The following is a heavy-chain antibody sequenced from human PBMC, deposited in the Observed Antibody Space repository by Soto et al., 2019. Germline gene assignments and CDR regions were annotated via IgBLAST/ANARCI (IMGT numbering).Heavy chain of an antibody. Sequence: PSETLSLTCTVSRGSINSGDYYWSWIRQSPGKGLEWIGFIYYSGTTYYNPSLESRVSISVDTSKNKFFLRLSRVTAADTALYYCSRAGRRDGKSSPGRFDPWGQGTLVTVSS. CDR1: RGSINSGDYY. J-gene: IGHJ5*02. V-gene: IGHV4-30-4*01. CDR3: SRAGRRDGKSSPGRFDP. CDR2: IYYSGTT.